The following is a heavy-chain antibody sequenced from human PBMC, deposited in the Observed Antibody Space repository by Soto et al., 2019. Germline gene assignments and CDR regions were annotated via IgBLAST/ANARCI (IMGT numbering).Heavy chain of an antibody. Sequence: QITLKESGPTLVKPTQTLTLTCTFPGFSFSSIGEGVGWIRQPPGKALEWLALIYWDDDKRYSPSLKSRLTLTNDASQNQXVLTMTNMDPVDTATYYCVQSRCGGDCLQSYSSHSYYGLDVWGQGTTVTVSS. D-gene: IGHD2-21*02. CDR3: VQSRCGGDCLQSYSSHSYYGLDV. CDR1: GFSFSSIGEG. V-gene: IGHV2-5*02. J-gene: IGHJ6*02. CDR2: IYWDDDK.